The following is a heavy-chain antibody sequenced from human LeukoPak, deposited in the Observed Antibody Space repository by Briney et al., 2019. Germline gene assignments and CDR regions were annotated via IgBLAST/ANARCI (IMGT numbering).Heavy chain of an antibody. J-gene: IGHJ4*02. D-gene: IGHD1-26*01. CDR3: ARDGRRLVGATPGDY. CDR1: GFTFSSYG. Sequence: GGSLRLSCAASGFTFSSYGMHWVRQAPGKGLEWVAVIWYDGSNKYYADSVKGRFTISRDNSKNTLYLQMNSLRAEDTAVYCCARDGRRLVGATPGDYWGQGTLVTVSS. CDR2: IWYDGSNK. V-gene: IGHV3-33*01.